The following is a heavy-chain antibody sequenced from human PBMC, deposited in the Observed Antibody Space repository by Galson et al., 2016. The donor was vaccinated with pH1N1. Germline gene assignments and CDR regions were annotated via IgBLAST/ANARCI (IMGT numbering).Heavy chain of an antibody. CDR2: IYYSGTT. V-gene: IGHV4-30-4*01. CDR3: ARGEGIRYYYSGMDV. D-gene: IGHD3-16*01. J-gene: IGHJ6*02. Sequence: TLSLTCTVSGGSMNSADYYWSWIRQPPGKGLEWIGYIYYSGTTYFSPSLKSRLSMSVDMSNNQFSLTLNSVTAADTAVHYCARGEGIRYYYSGMDVWGQGTTVTVFS. CDR1: GGSMNSADYY.